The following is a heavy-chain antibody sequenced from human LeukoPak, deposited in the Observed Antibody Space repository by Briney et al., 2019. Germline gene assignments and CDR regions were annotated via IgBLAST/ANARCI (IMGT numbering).Heavy chain of an antibody. CDR3: ARVPTYYYGSGSPYYYGMDV. CDR2: IYHSGST. J-gene: IGHJ6*02. Sequence: PSQTLSLTCAVSGGSISSGGYFWSWIRQPPGKGLEWIGYIYHSGSTYYNLSLKSRVTISVDRSKNQFSLKLSSVTAADTAVYYCARVPTYYYGSGSPYYYGMDVWGQGTTVTVSS. CDR1: GGSISSGGYF. D-gene: IGHD3-10*01. V-gene: IGHV4-30-2*01.